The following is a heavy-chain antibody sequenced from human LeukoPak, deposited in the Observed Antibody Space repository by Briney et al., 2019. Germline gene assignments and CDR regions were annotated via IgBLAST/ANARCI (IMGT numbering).Heavy chain of an antibody. V-gene: IGHV1-18*01. CDR3: ASLKNYYDSSGYLVTDAFDI. D-gene: IGHD3-22*01. CDR1: GYTFTTYN. J-gene: IGHJ3*02. Sequence: GASVKVSCKASGYTFTTYNINWVRQAPGQALEWMGWISGYNGNTNYAQKLQGRVTMTTDTSTSTAYMELRSLKSDDTAVYYCASLKNYYDSSGYLVTDAFDIWGQGTMVTVSS. CDR2: ISGYNGNT.